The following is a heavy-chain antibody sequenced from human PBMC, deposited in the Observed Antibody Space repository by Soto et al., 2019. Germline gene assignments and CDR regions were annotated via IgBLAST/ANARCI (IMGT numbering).Heavy chain of an antibody. J-gene: IGHJ3*01. CDR1: GFTFSHYA. V-gene: IGHV3-23*01. Sequence: EVQLLESGGGLVQPGGTLRLSCAASGFTFSHYAMSWVRQAPGKGLQWVSTIFGSGAPTHYADSVKGRFGISRANSNNMLFLEMNSVKDEDTAVYYCTRDASSWGFAFDLWGQGTRVAVSS. CDR3: TRDASSWGFAFDL. D-gene: IGHD3-16*01. CDR2: IFGSGAPT.